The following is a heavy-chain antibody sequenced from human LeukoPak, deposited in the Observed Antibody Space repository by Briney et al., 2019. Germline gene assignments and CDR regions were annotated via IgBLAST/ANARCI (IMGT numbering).Heavy chain of an antibody. Sequence: GGSLRLSCAASGFTFSSYWMSWVRQAPGKGLEWVANIKQDGSEKYYVDSVKGRFTISRDNAKNSLYLQMNSLRAEDTAVYYCARPVYCSSTSCYGMDVWGQGTTVTVSS. CDR1: GFTFSSYW. CDR3: ARPVYCSSTSCYGMDV. CDR2: IKQDGSEK. D-gene: IGHD2-2*01. V-gene: IGHV3-7*03. J-gene: IGHJ6*02.